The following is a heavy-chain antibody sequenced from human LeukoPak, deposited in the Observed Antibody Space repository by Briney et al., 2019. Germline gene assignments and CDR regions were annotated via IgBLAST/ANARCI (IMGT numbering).Heavy chain of an antibody. Sequence: SETLSLTCTVSGGSISSYYWSWIRQPPGKGLEWIGYIYYSGSTNYNPSLKSRVPISVDTSKNQFSLKLSSVTAADTAVYYCARLSRLRFLEWLPPSIDYWGQGTLVTVSS. V-gene: IGHV4-59*01. CDR3: ARLSRLRFLEWLPPSIDY. CDR1: GGSISSYY. J-gene: IGHJ4*02. CDR2: IYYSGST. D-gene: IGHD3-3*01.